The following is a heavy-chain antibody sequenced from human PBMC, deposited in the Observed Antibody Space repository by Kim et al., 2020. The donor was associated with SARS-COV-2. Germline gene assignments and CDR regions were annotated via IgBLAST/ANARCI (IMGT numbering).Heavy chain of an antibody. V-gene: IGHV1-2*06. J-gene: IGHJ6*02. CDR2: INPNSGGT. D-gene: IGHD1-1*01. CDR1: GYTFTGYY. Sequence: ASVKVSCKASGYTFTGYYMHWVRQAPGQGLAWMGRINPNSGGTNYAQKFQGRVTMTRDTSISTAYMELNRLRSDDTAVYYCARDPVVERGGYYYYGMDVWGQGTTVTVSS. CDR3: ARDPVVERGGYYYYGMDV.